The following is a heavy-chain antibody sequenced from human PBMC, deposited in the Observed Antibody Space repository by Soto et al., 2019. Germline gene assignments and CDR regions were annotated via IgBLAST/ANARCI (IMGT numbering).Heavy chain of an antibody. D-gene: IGHD2-21*02. Sequence: SVKVSCKASGGTFSSYAISWVRQAPGQGLEWMGGIIPIFGTANYAQKFQGRVTITADKSTSTAYMELSSLRSEDTAVYYCARERVVVTFQGYYFDYWGQGTLVTAPQ. CDR1: GGTFSSYA. CDR2: IIPIFGTA. J-gene: IGHJ4*02. CDR3: ARERVVVTFQGYYFDY. V-gene: IGHV1-69*06.